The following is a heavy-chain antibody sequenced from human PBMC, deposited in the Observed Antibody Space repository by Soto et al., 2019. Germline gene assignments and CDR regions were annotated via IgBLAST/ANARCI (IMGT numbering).Heavy chain of an antibody. CDR3: ARSRGDGDLSGSYYLDY. V-gene: IGHV3-30-3*01. CDR1: GFTFSSYA. Sequence: PGGSLRLSCAASGFTFSSYAMHWVRQAPGKGLEWVAVISYDGSNKYYADSVKGRFTISRDNSKNTLYLQMNSLRAEDTAVYYCARSRGDGDLSGSYYLDYWGQGTLVTVSS. CDR2: ISYDGSNK. J-gene: IGHJ4*02. D-gene: IGHD3-10*01.